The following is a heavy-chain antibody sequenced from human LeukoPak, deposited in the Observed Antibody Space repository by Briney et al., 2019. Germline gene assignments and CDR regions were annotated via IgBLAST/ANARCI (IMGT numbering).Heavy chain of an antibody. Sequence: PLETLSLTCTVSGGSISSYYWSWIRQPPGKGLEWIGYIYYSGSTNYNPSLKSRVTISVDTSKNQFSLKLSSVTAADTAVYYCARVYYDSDNWFDPGGQGTLVTVSA. CDR3: ARVYYDSDNWFDP. CDR2: IYYSGST. CDR1: GGSISSYY. J-gene: IGHJ5*02. V-gene: IGHV4-59*01. D-gene: IGHD3-22*01.